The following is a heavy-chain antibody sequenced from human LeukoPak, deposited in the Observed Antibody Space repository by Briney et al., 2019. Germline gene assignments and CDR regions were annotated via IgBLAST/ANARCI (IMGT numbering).Heavy chain of an antibody. J-gene: IGHJ4*02. CDR1: GFTFSSYA. CDR3: ARGYDILTGYYFDY. CDR2: ISYDGSNK. Sequence: PGGSLRLSCAASGFTFSSYAMHWVRQAPAKGLEWVAVISYDGSNKYYADSVKGRFTISRDNSKNTLYLQMNSLRAEDTAVYYCARGYDILTGYYFDYWGQGTLVTVSS. V-gene: IGHV3-30-3*01. D-gene: IGHD3-9*01.